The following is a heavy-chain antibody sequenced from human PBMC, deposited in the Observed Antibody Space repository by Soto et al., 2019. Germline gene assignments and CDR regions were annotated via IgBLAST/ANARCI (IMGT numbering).Heavy chain of an antibody. CDR2: ISSNGGST. D-gene: IGHD4-17*01. Sequence: GGSLRLSCAASGFTFSSYGMHWVRQAPGKGLEYVSAISSNGGSTYYANSVKGRFTISRDNSKNTLYLQMGSLRAEDMAVYYCARHGDYGMNAFDIWGQGTIVTVSS. CDR1: GFTFSSYG. V-gene: IGHV3-64*01. CDR3: ARHGDYGMNAFDI. J-gene: IGHJ3*02.